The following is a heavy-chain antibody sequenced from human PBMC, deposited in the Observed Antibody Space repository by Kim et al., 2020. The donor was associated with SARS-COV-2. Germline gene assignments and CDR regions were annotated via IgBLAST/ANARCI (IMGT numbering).Heavy chain of an antibody. J-gene: IGHJ6*02. CDR1: GGSISSYY. Sequence: SETLSLTCTVSGGSISSYYWSWIRQPPGKGLEWIGYIYYSGSTNYNPSLKSRVTISVDTSKNQFSLKLSSVTAADTAVYYCARGRGLDVWGQGTTVTVSS. V-gene: IGHV4-59*13. D-gene: IGHD3-16*01. CDR3: ARGRGLDV. CDR2: IYYSGST.